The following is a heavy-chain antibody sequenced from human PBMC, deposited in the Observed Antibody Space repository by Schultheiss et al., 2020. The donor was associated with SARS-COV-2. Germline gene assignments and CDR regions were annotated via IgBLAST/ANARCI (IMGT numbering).Heavy chain of an antibody. CDR2: IHNSGGT. D-gene: IGHD2-8*01. CDR1: GGSISSSSYY. CDR3: ARDVEDIVLTGQSLAMDV. Sequence: SETLSLTCTVSGGSISSSSYYWSWIRQPPGKGLEWIAYIHNSGGTNYNPSLKSRVTISVDTSKNQFSLKLSSVTAADTAVYYCARDVEDIVLTGQSLAMDVWGQGTTVTVSS. V-gene: IGHV4-61*01. J-gene: IGHJ6*02.